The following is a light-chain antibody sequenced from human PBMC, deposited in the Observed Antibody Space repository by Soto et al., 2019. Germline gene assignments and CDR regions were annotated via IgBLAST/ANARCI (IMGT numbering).Light chain of an antibody. CDR2: EVT. Sequence: QSDLTQPASVSGSPGQSITISCTGTSSDIGNYKYVSWYQQYPGKAPKLIIYEVTNRPSGVSDRFSGSKSGNTASLTISGLQHEDEADYYCSSYTTSSTRVFGGGTKVTVL. V-gene: IGLV2-14*01. J-gene: IGLJ3*02. CDR3: SSYTTSSTRV. CDR1: SSDIGNYKY.